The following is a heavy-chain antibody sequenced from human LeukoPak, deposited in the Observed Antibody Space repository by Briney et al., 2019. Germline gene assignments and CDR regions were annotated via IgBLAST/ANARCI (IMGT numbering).Heavy chain of an antibody. CDR2: ISAYNGNT. Sequence: GASVKVSCKAFGYTFTSYGNSWVRQAPGQGLEWMGCISAYNGNTNYAQKLQGRVTMTTDTSTSTVYMELRSLRSDDTAVYYCARAGSGSYYYYMDVWGKGTTVTISS. J-gene: IGHJ6*03. D-gene: IGHD3-10*01. CDR1: GYTFTSYG. V-gene: IGHV1-18*01. CDR3: ARAGSGSYYYYMDV.